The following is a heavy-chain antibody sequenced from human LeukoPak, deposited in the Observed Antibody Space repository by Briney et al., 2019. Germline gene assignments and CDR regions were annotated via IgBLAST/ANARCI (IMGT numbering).Heavy chain of an antibody. V-gene: IGHV4-59*01. D-gene: IGHD3-3*01. CDR2: IYYSGST. Sequence: SETLSLTCTVSGGSISSYYWSWIRQPPGKGLEWIGYIYYSGSTNYNPSLKSRVTISVDTSKNQFSLKLSSVTAADTAVYYCARDRPAKYYDFWSGYSVGFDYWGQGTLVTVSS. CDR1: GGSISSYY. J-gene: IGHJ4*02. CDR3: ARDRPAKYYDFWSGYSVGFDY.